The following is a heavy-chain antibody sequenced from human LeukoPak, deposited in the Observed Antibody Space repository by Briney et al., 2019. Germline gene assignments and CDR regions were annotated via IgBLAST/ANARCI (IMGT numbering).Heavy chain of an antibody. V-gene: IGHV3-66*01. CDR2: IYSGGDT. D-gene: IGHD4-23*01. Sequence: PGGSLRLSCAASGLTVSSNYMSWVRQAPGKGVEWISVIYSGGDTYYAESVKGRFTISRDNSKNTLYLQMNRLRVEDTAVYYCSRRPDYGGTPTFDNWGQGTLVTVSS. CDR1: GLTVSSNY. CDR3: SRRPDYGGTPTFDN. J-gene: IGHJ4*02.